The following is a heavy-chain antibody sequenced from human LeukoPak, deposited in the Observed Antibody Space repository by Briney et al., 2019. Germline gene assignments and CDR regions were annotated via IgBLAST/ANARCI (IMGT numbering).Heavy chain of an antibody. D-gene: IGHD6-6*01. V-gene: IGHV3-11*04. CDR3: ARVIEQLVKYYYYYMDV. CDR1: GFTFSDYY. J-gene: IGHJ6*03. CDR2: ISSSGAPI. Sequence: PGGSLRPSCAASGFTFSDYYMTWIRQAPGKGLEWVSSISSSGAPIYYADSVKGRFTISRDNAKNSLYLQMNSLRAEDTAVYYCARVIEQLVKYYYYYMDVWGKGTTVTVSS.